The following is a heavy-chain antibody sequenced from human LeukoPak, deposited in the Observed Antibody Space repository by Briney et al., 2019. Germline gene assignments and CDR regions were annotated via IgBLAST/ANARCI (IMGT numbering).Heavy chain of an antibody. J-gene: IGHJ4*02. CDR2: IYYIGST. Sequence: SETLSLTCAVYGGSFSGYYWGWIRQPPGRGLDGIGGIYYIGSTYYNPSLKSRVTISVDTSKNQFSLKLSSVTAADTAVYYCARHGTYYYDSSGYYTSYYFDYWGQGTLVTVSS. CDR1: GGSFSGYY. D-gene: IGHD3-22*01. CDR3: ARHGTYYYDSSGYYTSYYFDY. V-gene: IGHV4-34*01.